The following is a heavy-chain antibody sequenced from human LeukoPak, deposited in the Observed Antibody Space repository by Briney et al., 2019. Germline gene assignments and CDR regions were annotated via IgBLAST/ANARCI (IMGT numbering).Heavy chain of an antibody. CDR3: ARPSALTGTDAFDI. CDR1: GGSISSSSYY. J-gene: IGHJ3*02. CDR2: IYYSGST. V-gene: IGHV4-39*01. D-gene: IGHD1-20*01. Sequence: SETLSLTCTVSGGSISSSSYYWGWIRQPPGKGLEWIGSIYYSGSTYYNPSLKSRVTISVDTSKNQFSLKLSSVTAADTAVYYCARPSALTGTDAFDIWGQGTMVTVSS.